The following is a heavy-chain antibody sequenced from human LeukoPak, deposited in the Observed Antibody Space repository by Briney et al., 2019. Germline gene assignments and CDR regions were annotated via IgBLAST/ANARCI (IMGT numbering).Heavy chain of an antibody. CDR3: ASANYDFWSGYYSSWFDP. V-gene: IGHV1-18*01. CDR1: GYTFTSYG. CDR2: ISAYNGNT. Sequence: ASVKVSCKASGYTFTSYGISWVRQAPGQGLEWMGWISAYNGNTNYAQKLQGRVTMTTDTSTSTAYMELRSLRSDDTAVYYCASANYDFWSGYYSSWFDPWGQGTLVTVSS. D-gene: IGHD3-3*01. J-gene: IGHJ5*02.